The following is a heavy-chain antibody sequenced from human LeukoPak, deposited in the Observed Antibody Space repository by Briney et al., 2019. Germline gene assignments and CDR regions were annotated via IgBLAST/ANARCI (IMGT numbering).Heavy chain of an antibody. CDR3: ARKGDYFDY. J-gene: IGHJ4*02. CDR2: IKQDGREK. V-gene: IGHV3-7*01. CDR1: GFTFSNYW. Sequence: GGSLRLSCAASGFTFSNYWMSWVGQAPGKGVEWVAYIKQDGREKYYVSSLKGRFTISRDNSKNSLYLQMNSLRAEDTAVYYCARKGDYFDYWGQGTLVTVSS.